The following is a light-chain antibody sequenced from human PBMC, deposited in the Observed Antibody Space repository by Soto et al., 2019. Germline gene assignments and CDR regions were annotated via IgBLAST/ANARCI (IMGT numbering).Light chain of an antibody. V-gene: IGKV3-15*01. J-gene: IGKJ4*01. Sequence: EIVMTQSPATLSVSPGEGATLSCRASQSVSSNLAWYQQKPGQAPRLLIFGASTRATGIPARFSGSGSGAEFSLTISALQSEDFAIYYYQQYSNSPFTFCGGTQVGI. CDR3: QQYSNSPFT. CDR2: GAS. CDR1: QSVSSN.